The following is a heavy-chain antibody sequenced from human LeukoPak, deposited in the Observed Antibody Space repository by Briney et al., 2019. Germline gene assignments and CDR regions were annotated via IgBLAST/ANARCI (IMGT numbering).Heavy chain of an antibody. CDR2: VNTDGSST. V-gene: IGHV3-74*01. CDR1: GFTLSSYW. J-gene: IGHJ4*02. Sequence: GGSLRLSCAASGFTLSSYWMHWVRQAPGKGLVWVSQVNTDGSSTSYADSVKGRFTISRDNAKNTLYLQMNSLRAEDTAVYYCARGLQGIDYWGQGTLVTVSS. CDR3: ARGLQGIDY. D-gene: IGHD4-11*01.